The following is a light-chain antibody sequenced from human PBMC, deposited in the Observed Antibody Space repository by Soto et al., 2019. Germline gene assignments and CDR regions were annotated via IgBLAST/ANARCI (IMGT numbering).Light chain of an antibody. V-gene: IGKV3-15*01. CDR2: RAS. CDR1: QSLSDN. Sequence: EIVMTQSPAPLAGSPGETVTLSCRASQSLSDNLAWYQQKPGQAPRLLIFRASTWATGVPARFSGRGSGTEFTLTISGLQSEDFAVYHCQQYSKWPPWTFGPGTKVEIK. CDR3: QQYSKWPPWT. J-gene: IGKJ1*01.